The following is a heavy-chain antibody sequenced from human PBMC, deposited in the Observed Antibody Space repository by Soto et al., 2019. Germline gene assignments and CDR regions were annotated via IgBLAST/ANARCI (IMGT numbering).Heavy chain of an antibody. CDR3: VRDRGAADL. V-gene: IGHV3-74*01. Sequence: EVQLVESGGGSVQPGGSLRLSCVASGFTFGSHWMHWVRQAPGKGLIWVSRINSDGISTSYADAVRGRFTISRDNAKNTVYLQMNRLRVDDTAVYFCVRDRGAADLWGPGTLVTVSS. D-gene: IGHD6-25*01. CDR2: INSDGIST. CDR1: GFTFGSHW. J-gene: IGHJ5*02.